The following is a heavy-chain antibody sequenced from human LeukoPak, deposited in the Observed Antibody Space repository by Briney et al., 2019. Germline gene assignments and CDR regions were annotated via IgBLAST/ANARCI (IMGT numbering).Heavy chain of an antibody. D-gene: IGHD5-18*01. CDR2: ISPSSSYI. Sequence: GGSLRLSCAASGFSFSGYSINWVRQAPGKGLEWVSSISPSSSYIYYADSVKGRFTISGDNAKNSLYLQMNSLRAEDTAVYYCASRGYSYGNWFDPWGQGTLVTVSS. CDR3: ASRGYSYGNWFDP. CDR1: GFSFSGYS. J-gene: IGHJ5*02. V-gene: IGHV3-21*01.